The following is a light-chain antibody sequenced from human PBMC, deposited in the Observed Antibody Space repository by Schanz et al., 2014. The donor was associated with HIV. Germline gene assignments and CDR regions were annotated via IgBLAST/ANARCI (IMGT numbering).Light chain of an antibody. CDR2: ENN. CDR1: SGSITSSF. Sequence: NFMLTQPHSVSESPGKTVIISCTRNSGSITSSFVQWDQQRPARAPTPVISENNDRPPGVPDRFSGSMDMSSNSAFLTISGLKTEDEADYYCQSSDRYNGKVFGGGTKLIV. V-gene: IGLV6-57*04. CDR3: QSSDRYNGKV. J-gene: IGLJ3*02.